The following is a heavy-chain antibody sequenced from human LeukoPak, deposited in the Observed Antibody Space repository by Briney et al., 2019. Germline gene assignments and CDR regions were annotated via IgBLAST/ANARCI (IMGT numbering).Heavy chain of an antibody. CDR3: ARALTTADFDY. J-gene: IGHJ4*02. CDR1: GGSIGRYY. V-gene: IGHV4-4*07. Sequence: SETLSLTCSVSGGSIGRYYWSWIRQPAGKGLEWIGRVFTTGSTTCNPSLKSRVTMSVDTSKNQFSLKLNSMTAADTAVYYCARALTTADFDYWGQGILVTVSS. D-gene: IGHD4-17*01. CDR2: VFTTGST.